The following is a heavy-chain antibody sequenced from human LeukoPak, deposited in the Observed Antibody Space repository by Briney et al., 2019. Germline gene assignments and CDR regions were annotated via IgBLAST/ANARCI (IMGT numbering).Heavy chain of an antibody. V-gene: IGHV4-59*08. J-gene: IGHJ3*02. Sequence: SETLSLTCTVSGGSISNYYWNWIRQPPGKGLEWIGYIYYSGGTNYNPSLKSRVTISVDRSKNQFSLKLSSVTAADTAMYYCARRAADDAFDIWGQGTMVTASS. CDR3: ARRAADDAFDI. CDR1: GGSISNYY. CDR2: IYYSGGT.